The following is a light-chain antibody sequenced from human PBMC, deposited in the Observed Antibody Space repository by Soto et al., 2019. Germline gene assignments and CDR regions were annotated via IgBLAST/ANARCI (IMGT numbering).Light chain of an antibody. CDR2: DAS. CDR3: QQYGSSPLT. V-gene: IGKV3-20*01. CDR1: QSVSSY. J-gene: IGKJ4*01. Sequence: EIVMTQSPATLSVSPGERATLSCRASQSVSSYLAWYQQKPGQAPRLLIYDASNRATGIPDRFSGSGSGTDFTLTISRLEPEDFAVYYCQQYGSSPLTFGGGTKVDI.